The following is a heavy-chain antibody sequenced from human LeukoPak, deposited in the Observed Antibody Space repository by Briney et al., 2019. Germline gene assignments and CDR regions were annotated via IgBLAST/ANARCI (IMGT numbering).Heavy chain of an antibody. CDR1: GFTFSSYA. D-gene: IGHD3-9*01. V-gene: IGHV3-23*01. CDR3: AKERYYDILTGYRNYFDY. CDR2: ISGSGGST. J-gene: IGHJ4*02. Sequence: PGGSLRLPCAASGFTFSSYAMSWVRQAPGKGLEWVSAISGSGGSTYYADSVKGRFTISRDNSKNTLYLQMNSLRAEDTAVYYCAKERYYDILTGYRNYFDYWGQGTLVTVSS.